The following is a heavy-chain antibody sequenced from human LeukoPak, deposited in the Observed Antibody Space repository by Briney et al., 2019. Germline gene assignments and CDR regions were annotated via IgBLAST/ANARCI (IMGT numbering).Heavy chain of an antibody. Sequence: GESLRLSCAASRFSFSTSWMSWVRQAPGKGLEWVGRIKSKDDGETTEYAAPVKGRFTNSRDDLESMLYLQMMSLKTEDTAVYYCCADTVDPLAQIDKWGQGAQVTVSS. CDR3: CADTVDPLAQIDK. CDR2: IKSKDDGETT. V-gene: IGHV3-15*01. CDR1: RFSFSTSW. J-gene: IGHJ4*02. D-gene: IGHD4-11*01.